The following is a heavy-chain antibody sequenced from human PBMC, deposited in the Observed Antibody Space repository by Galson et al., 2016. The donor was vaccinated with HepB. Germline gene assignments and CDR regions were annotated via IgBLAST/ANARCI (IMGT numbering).Heavy chain of an antibody. Sequence: SVKVSCKASGYTFTTYGISWVRQAPGQGLEWMGWISANSGDTNYAQKIQDRVTMTRDTSTSTVYMELRSLTSDDTAMVYCARDVGYGGSCLDYWGQGTQVTVSS. V-gene: IGHV1-18*01. CDR1: GYTFTTYG. CDR2: ISANSGDT. CDR3: ARDVGYGGSCLDY. D-gene: IGHD4-23*01. J-gene: IGHJ4*02.